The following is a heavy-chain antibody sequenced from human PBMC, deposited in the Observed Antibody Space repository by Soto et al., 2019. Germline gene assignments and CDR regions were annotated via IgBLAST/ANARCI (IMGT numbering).Heavy chain of an antibody. CDR2: IVVGSGNT. CDR3: AALSGSGYCSSTSCYFYYYGMDV. Sequence: SVKVSCKASGFTFTSSAVQWVRQARGQRLEWIGWIVVGSGNTNYAQKFQERVTITRDMSTSTAYMELSSLRSEDTAVYYCAALSGSGYCSSTSCYFYYYGMDVWGQRTTVTVPS. CDR1: GFTFTSSA. J-gene: IGHJ6*02. D-gene: IGHD2-2*01. V-gene: IGHV1-58*01.